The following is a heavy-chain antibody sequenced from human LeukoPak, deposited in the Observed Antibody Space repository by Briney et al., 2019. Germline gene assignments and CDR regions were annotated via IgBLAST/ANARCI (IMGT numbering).Heavy chain of an antibody. V-gene: IGHV4-59*01. J-gene: IGHJ4*02. CDR3: ARGRTFDN. CDR2: IYDRGST. CDR1: GGSFSGYY. Sequence: SETLSLTCAVYGGSFSGYYWSWIRQPPGKGLEWIGNIYDRGSTKYNPSLKGRVTISVDTSKNQFSLRLSSVTAADTAVYYCARGRTFDNWGQGTLVTVSS.